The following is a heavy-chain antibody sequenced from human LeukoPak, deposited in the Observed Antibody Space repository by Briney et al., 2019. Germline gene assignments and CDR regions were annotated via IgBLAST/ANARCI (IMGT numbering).Heavy chain of an antibody. CDR2: IYSGGST. V-gene: IGHV3-66*02. Sequence: GGSLRLSCAASGFTVSSNYMSWVRQAPGKGLEWVSVIYSGGSTYYADSVKGRFTISRDNSKNTLYLQMNSLRAEDTAVYYCARGGSSPWDWFDPWGQGTLVTVSS. J-gene: IGHJ5*02. D-gene: IGHD6-13*01. CDR3: ARGGSSPWDWFDP. CDR1: GFTVSSNY.